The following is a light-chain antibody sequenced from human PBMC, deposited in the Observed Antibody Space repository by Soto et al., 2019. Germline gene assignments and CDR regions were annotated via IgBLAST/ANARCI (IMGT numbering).Light chain of an antibody. CDR2: AAS. CDR3: QQSYSTPTWT. Sequence: DIQMTQSPSSLSASVGDRVTITCRASQSISSYLNWYQQKPGKAPKLLIYAASSLQSGVPSRFSGSGSGTDFTLPISTLQPEDFANYYCQQSYSTPTWTLGQGTKVDIK. J-gene: IGKJ1*01. V-gene: IGKV1-39*01. CDR1: QSISSY.